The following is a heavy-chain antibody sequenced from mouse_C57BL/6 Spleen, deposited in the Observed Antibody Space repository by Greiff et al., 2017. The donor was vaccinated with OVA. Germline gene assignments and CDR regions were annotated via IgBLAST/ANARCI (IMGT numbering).Heavy chain of an antibody. CDR2: INPYNGGT. CDR1: GYTFTDYY. CDR3: ARSTTVVAPWDY. J-gene: IGHJ2*01. D-gene: IGHD1-1*01. Sequence: EVQVVESGPVLVKPGASVKMSCKASGYTFTDYYMNWVKQSHGKSLEWIGVINPYNGGTSYNQKFKGKATLTVDKSSSTAYMELNSLTSEDSAVYYCARSTTVVAPWDYWGQGTTLTVSS. V-gene: IGHV1-19*01.